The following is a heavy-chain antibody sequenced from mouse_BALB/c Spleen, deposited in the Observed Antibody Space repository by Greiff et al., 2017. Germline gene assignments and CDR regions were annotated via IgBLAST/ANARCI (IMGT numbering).Heavy chain of an antibody. D-gene: IGHD2-2*01. V-gene: IGHV1-14*01. J-gene: IGHJ3*01. Sequence: VQLKESGPELVKPGASVKMSCKASGYTFTSYVMHWVKQKPGQGLEWIGYINPYNDGTKYNEKFKGKATLTSDKSSSTAYMELSSLTSEDSAVYYCARFYYGYDEGDWFAYWGQGTLVTVSA. CDR2: INPYNDGT. CDR3: ARFYYGYDEGDWFAY. CDR1: GYTFTSYV.